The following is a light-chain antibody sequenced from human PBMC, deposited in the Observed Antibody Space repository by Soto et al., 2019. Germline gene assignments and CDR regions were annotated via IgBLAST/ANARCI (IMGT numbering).Light chain of an antibody. CDR1: EIINSGY. V-gene: IGKV3-20*01. CDR2: GAS. J-gene: IGKJ5*01. Sequence: ETLLTQSPATLSLSAGERATXXXXASEIINSGYLAWYQQKPGRAPRLLIYGASKRATGIPDRFSGSESGTDFTLTINSLEPEDSAVYYCQQYGSSPPFGQGTRLEIK. CDR3: QQYGSSPP.